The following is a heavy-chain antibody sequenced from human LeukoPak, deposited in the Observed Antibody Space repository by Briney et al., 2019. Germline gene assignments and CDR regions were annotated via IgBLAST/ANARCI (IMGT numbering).Heavy chain of an antibody. Sequence: TGGSLRLSCAASGFTFSSYAMHWVRHTPGTGLEWVAFISYDGSTKYYAGSVKGRFTISRDNSKNTLYLQMNSLRAEDPALYYCAKDKRYSTGCYFDYWGQGTLVTVPS. CDR1: GFTFSSYA. V-gene: IGHV3-30*18. D-gene: IGHD6-19*01. J-gene: IGHJ4*02. CDR2: ISYDGSTK. CDR3: AKDKRYSTGCYFDY.